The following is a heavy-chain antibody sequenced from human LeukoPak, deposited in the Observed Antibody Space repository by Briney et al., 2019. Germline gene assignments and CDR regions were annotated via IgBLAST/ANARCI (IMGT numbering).Heavy chain of an antibody. CDR1: GGTFSSYA. Sequence: APVKVSCKASGGTFSSYAISWVRQAPGQGLEWMGGIIPIFGTANYAQKFQGRVTITADESTSTAYMELSSLRSEDTAVYYCASYVYYDSSGYYLYYFDYWGQGTLVTVSS. CDR2: IIPIFGTA. V-gene: IGHV1-69*13. J-gene: IGHJ4*02. D-gene: IGHD3-22*01. CDR3: ASYVYYDSSGYYLYYFDY.